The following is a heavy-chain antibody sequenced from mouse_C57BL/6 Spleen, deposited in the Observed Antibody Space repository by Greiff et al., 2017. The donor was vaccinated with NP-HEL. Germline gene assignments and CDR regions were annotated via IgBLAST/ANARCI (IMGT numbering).Heavy chain of an antibody. D-gene: IGHD3-2*02. Sequence: VQLQQPGAELVRPGTSVKLSCKASGYTFTSYWMHWVKQRPGQGLEWIGVIDPSDSYTNYNQKFKGKATLTVDTSSSTAYMQLSSLTSEDSAVYYCAGGSGYGFAYWGQGTLVTVSA. J-gene: IGHJ3*01. CDR2: IDPSDSYT. CDR3: AGGSGYGFAY. CDR1: GYTFTSYW. V-gene: IGHV1-59*01.